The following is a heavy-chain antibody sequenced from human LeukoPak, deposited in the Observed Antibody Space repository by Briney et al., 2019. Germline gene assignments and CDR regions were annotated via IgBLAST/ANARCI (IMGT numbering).Heavy chain of an antibody. V-gene: IGHV5-51*01. CDR3: ARCDLAATPNFDY. CDR2: IYSVDSDT. J-gene: IGHJ4*02. Sequence: GESLQISCRGSGYTFASNWIGWVRRTPEKGLVGRGVIYSVDSDTRYSPSFQSQVTISADRSMSTAFLEWSGLKASDTAAYYCARCDLAATPNFDYWGQGTLVTVSS. CDR1: GYTFASNW. D-gene: IGHD6-25*01.